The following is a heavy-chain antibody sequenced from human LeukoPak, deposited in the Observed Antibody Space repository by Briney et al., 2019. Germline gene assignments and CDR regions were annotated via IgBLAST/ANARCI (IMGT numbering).Heavy chain of an antibody. Sequence: GGSLRLSCAASGFTFSSYAMHWVRQAPGKGLEWVAVISYDGSNKYYADSVKGRFTISRDNSKNTLYLQMNSLRAEDTAVYYCARVGGGYNFVEYYMDVWGKGTTVTVSS. V-gene: IGHV3-30*01. J-gene: IGHJ6*03. CDR1: GFTFSSYA. D-gene: IGHD5-24*01. CDR3: ARVGGGYNFVEYYMDV. CDR2: ISYDGSNK.